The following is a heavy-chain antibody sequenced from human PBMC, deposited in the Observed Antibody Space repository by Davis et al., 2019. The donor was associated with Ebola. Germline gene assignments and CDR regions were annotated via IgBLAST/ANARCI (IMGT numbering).Heavy chain of an antibody. V-gene: IGHV1-46*01. CDR1: GYTFTSYY. Sequence: ASVKVSCKASGYTFTSYYMHWVRQAPGQGLEWMGIINPSGGSTSYAQKFQGRVTMTRDTSATTAYMDLSSLRSEDTAVYYCANDIYNWGQGTRVTVSP. J-gene: IGHJ4*02. CDR3: ANDIYN. D-gene: IGHD1-1*01. CDR2: INPSGGST.